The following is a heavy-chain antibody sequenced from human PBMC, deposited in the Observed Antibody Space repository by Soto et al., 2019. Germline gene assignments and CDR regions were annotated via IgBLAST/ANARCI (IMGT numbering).Heavy chain of an antibody. CDR3: ARVPDY. Sequence: QLQLLESGSGLVKPSQTLSLTCAVSGGSISSGGYSWGWIRQPPGKGLEWIGYIYHSVSTYYNPSLKSRVTISVDRSKNQFSLRLSSVTAAATAVYYCARVPDYWGQGTLVTVSS. V-gene: IGHV4-30-2*01. CDR2: IYHSVST. J-gene: IGHJ4*02. CDR1: GGSISSGGYS.